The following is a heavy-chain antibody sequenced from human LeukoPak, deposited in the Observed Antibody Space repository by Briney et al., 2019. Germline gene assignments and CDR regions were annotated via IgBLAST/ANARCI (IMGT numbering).Heavy chain of an antibody. CDR1: GFTFSSYS. J-gene: IGHJ4*02. CDR2: ISSSSSYI. Sequence: PGGSLRLSCAASGFTFSSYSMNWVRQAPGKGPEWVSSISSSSSYIYYADSVKGRFTISRDNAKNSLYLQMNSLRAEDTAVYYCARDPSTVTDFDYWGQGTLVTVSS. V-gene: IGHV3-21*01. CDR3: ARDPSTVTDFDY. D-gene: IGHD4-17*01.